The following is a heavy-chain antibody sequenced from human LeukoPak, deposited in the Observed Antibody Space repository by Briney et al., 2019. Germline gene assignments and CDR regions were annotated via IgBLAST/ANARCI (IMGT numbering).Heavy chain of an antibody. CDR2: INPNSGGT. CDR1: GYTFTGYY. CDR3: ARANTLGLLPGGWFDP. V-gene: IGHV1-2*06. D-gene: IGHD1/OR15-1a*01. J-gene: IGHJ5*02. Sequence: GASVKVSCKASGYTFTGYYMHWVRQAPGQGLEWMGRINPNSGGTNYAQKFQGRVTVTRDTSISTAYMELSRLRSDDTAVYYCARANTLGLLPGGWFDPWGQGTLVTVSS.